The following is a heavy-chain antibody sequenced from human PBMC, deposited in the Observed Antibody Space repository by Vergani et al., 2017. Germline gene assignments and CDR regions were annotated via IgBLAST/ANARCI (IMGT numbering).Heavy chain of an antibody. CDR2: IWHDGSNK. D-gene: IGHD3-10*01. CDR1: GFTFSYYS. CDR3: ARDAAPLGVYYIFDI. J-gene: IGHJ3*02. V-gene: IGHV3-33*01. Sequence: QVKLVESGGGVVQPGTSLRLSCAASGFTFSYYSMHWVRQAPGKGLEWVADIWHDGSNKKYGDSVKGRFTVARENAKNTLYLQIYSVRAEDTAVYYCARDAAPLGVYYIFDIWGPGTMVIVSS.